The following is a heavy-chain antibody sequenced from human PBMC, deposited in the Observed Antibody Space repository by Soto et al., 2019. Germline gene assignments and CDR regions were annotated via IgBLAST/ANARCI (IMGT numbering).Heavy chain of an antibody. CDR2: ISSSGGST. Sequence: EVQLLESGGGLVQPGGSLRLSCAASGFTFSSYAMSWVRQAPGKGLEWASVISSSGGSTYYADSVKGRFTISRDNSKNTLYLQMNSLRAEDTAVYYCGKRKSSGGGWTYGMDVWGQGTTVTVSS. CDR1: GFTFSSYA. CDR3: GKRKSSGGGWTYGMDV. V-gene: IGHV3-23*01. D-gene: IGHD6-19*01. J-gene: IGHJ6*02.